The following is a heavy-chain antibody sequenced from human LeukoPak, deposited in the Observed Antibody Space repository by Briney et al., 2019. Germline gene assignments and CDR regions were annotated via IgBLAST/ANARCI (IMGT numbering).Heavy chain of an antibody. V-gene: IGHV4-39*07. CDR3: ARDGSGTENDY. CDR2: IFYSGST. Sequence: PSETLSLTCTVSGGSISSSSYYWGWVRQPPGKGLEWIGNIFYSGSTYYSPSLKSRVTISLDTSRNQFSLKLSSVTAADTAMYYCARDGSGTENDYWGQGTLVTVSS. D-gene: IGHD3-10*01. CDR1: GGSISSSSYY. J-gene: IGHJ4*02.